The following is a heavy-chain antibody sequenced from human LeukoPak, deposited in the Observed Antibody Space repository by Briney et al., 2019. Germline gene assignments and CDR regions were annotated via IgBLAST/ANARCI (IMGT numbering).Heavy chain of an antibody. Sequence: GGSLRLSCAVSGFTLSSYTMNWVRQAPGKGLEWVSFISSSSSYIYYADSVKGRFTISRDNAENSLYLQMNSLRVEDTAVYYCARGPHLALDTDDAFDIWGQGTMVTVSS. CDR1: GFTLSSYT. J-gene: IGHJ3*02. CDR3: ARGPHLALDTDDAFDI. V-gene: IGHV3-21*01. CDR2: ISSSSSYI. D-gene: IGHD5-18*01.